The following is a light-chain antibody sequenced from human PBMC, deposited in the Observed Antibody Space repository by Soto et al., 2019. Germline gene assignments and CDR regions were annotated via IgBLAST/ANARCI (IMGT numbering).Light chain of an antibody. CDR3: QQHGSSPT. J-gene: IGKJ1*01. CDR2: GAS. Sequence: EIVLTQSPGTLSLSPGERATLSCRASQSVRSSYLAWYQQKPGQSPRLLIYGASNRATGIPDRFSGSGSRTDFTLAISRREPDDFALYFCQQHGSSPTFGQGTKVEIK. CDR1: QSVRSSY. V-gene: IGKV3-20*01.